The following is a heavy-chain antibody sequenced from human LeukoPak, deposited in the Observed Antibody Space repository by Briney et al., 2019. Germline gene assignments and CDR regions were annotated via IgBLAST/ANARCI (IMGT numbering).Heavy chain of an antibody. V-gene: IGHV3-23*01. CDR1: GFTFSSYA. Sequence: HPGGSLRLSCAASGFTFSSYAMSWVRQAPGKGLEWVSAISGSGGSTYYADSVKGRFTIPRDNSKNTLYLQMNSLRAEDTAVYYCATPKETYDSSGYCDWGQGTLVTVSS. CDR3: ATPKETYDSSGYCD. J-gene: IGHJ4*02. CDR2: ISGSGGST. D-gene: IGHD3-22*01.